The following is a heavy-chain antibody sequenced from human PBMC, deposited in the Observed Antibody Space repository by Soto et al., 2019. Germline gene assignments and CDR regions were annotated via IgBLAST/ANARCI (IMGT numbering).Heavy chain of an antibody. J-gene: IGHJ3*02. D-gene: IGHD3-22*01. CDR2: INPSGGST. CDR3: ARDSGLSSGYFDAFDI. V-gene: IGHV1-46*01. Sequence: SSVKVSCKASGYTFTSYYMHWVRQAPGQGLEWMGIINPSGGSTSYAQKFQGRVTMTRDTSTSTVYMELSSLRSEDTAVYYCARDSGLSSGYFDAFDIWAQGTMVTVSS. CDR1: GYTFTSYY.